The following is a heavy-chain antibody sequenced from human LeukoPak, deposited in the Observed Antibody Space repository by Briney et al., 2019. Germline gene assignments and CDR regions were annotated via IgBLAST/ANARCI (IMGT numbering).Heavy chain of an antibody. J-gene: IGHJ4*02. CDR2: INQDGGVR. Sequence: GGSLRLSCAASGFTFGSNWMSWVRQAPGKGLEWVAHINQDGGVRYYVDSVKGRFTISRDNTKNSLYLQMNNLRVDDTAIYYCARDPSTASAWFYFDLWGQGTLVTVSS. D-gene: IGHD6-19*01. CDR3: ARDPSTASAWFYFDL. CDR1: GFTFGSNW. V-gene: IGHV3-7*01.